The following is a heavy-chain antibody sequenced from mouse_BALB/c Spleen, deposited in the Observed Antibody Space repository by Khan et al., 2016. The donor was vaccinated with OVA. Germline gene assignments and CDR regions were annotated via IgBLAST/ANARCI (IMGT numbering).Heavy chain of an antibody. CDR1: GYIFTNYV. CDR3: ARGNWQSYYFDY. Sequence: EVQLQQSGPELVKPGASVKMSCKASGYIFTNYVLHWVKQKPGQGLEWIGYINPYNAVTKYNEKFKGKATLASEKSSITAYMELSSLTSEDSAVYYCARGNWQSYYFDYWGQGTTLTLSS. V-gene: IGHV1S136*01. J-gene: IGHJ2*01. D-gene: IGHD4-1*01. CDR2: INPYNAVT.